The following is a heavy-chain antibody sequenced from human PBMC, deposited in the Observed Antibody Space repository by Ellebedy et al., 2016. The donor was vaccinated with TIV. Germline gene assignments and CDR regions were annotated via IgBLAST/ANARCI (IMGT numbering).Heavy chain of an antibody. CDR2: INHSGST. CDR3: ARLLITMVYGMDV. D-gene: IGHD3-10*01. J-gene: IGHJ6*02. V-gene: IGHV4-39*07. CDR1: AGSVDSNDYY. Sequence: MPSETLSLTCTVSAGSVDSNDYYWGWVRQPPGKGLEWIGEINHSGSTNYNPSLKSRVIISVDTSKNQFSLKLSSVTAADTAVYYCARLLITMVYGMDVWGQGTTVTVSS.